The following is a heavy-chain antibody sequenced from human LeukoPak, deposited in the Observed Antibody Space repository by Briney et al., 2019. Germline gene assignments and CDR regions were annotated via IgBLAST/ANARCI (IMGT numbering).Heavy chain of an antibody. J-gene: IGHJ5*02. CDR1: GGSISSSSYY. V-gene: IGHV4-39*01. D-gene: IGHD6-19*01. CDR2: IYYSGST. Sequence: PETLSLTCTVSGGSISSSSYYWGWIRQPPGKGLEWIGSIYYSGSTYYNPSLKSRVTISVDTSKNQFSLKLSSVTAADTAVYYCARDSSGHPNWFDPWGQGTLVTVSS. CDR3: ARDSSGHPNWFDP.